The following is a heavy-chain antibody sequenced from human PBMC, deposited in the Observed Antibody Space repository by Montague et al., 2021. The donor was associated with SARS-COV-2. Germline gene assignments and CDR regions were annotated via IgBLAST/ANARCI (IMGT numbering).Heavy chain of an antibody. CDR3: ARDRPESWRISPGLAGFCATVVHSASGMDV. CDR2: IQTSGTS. D-gene: IGHD6-6*01. CDR1: GDSTTSGSHF. V-gene: IGHV4-61*09. Sequence: TLSLTCTVSGDSTTSGSHFWTWTRQPAGKGLEWIGHIQTSGTSNYSPSLRDRITLSIDTSRNQFSLELRSVTAADTAVYYCARDRPESWRISPGLAGFCATVVHSASGMDVWGRGTTVIVS. J-gene: IGHJ6*02.